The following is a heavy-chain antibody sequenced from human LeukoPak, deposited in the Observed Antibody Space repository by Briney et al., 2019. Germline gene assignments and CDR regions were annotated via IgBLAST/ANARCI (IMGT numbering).Heavy chain of an antibody. CDR2: ISWNSGSI. D-gene: IGHD3-9*01. J-gene: IGHJ4*02. CDR3: AKGSDCDILTSPTPGFDY. Sequence: GGSLRLSCAASGFTFDDYAMHWVRQAPGKGLEWVSGISWNSGSIGYADSVKGRFTISRDTAKHSLYLQMNSLRAEDTALYYCAKGSDCDILTSPTPGFDYWGQGTPVTVSS. V-gene: IGHV3-9*01. CDR1: GFTFDDYA.